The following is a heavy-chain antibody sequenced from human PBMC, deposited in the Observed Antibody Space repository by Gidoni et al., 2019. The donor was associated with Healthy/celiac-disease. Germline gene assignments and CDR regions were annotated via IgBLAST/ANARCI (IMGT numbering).Heavy chain of an antibody. Sequence: QITLKESGPTLVKPTQTLTLTCTFSGFSLSTSGVGVGWIRQPPGKALEWLALIYWNDDKRYSPSLKSRLTITKDTSKNQVVLTMTNMDPVDTATYYCAHRLGIAAVFQDAFDIWGQGTMVTVSS. CDR3: AHRLGIAAVFQDAFDI. CDR1: GFSLSTSGVG. J-gene: IGHJ3*02. CDR2: IYWNDDK. D-gene: IGHD6-13*01. V-gene: IGHV2-5*01.